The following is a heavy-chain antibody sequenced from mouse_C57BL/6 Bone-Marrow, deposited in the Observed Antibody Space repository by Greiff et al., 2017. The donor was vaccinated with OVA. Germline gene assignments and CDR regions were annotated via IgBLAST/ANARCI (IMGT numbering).Heavy chain of an antibody. Sequence: EVKLVESGPGLVKPSPSLSLTCTVTGYSITSGYDWHWIRHFPGNKLELMGYISYSGSTNYNPSLKSRIPIPPDTSKNHFFLKLNYVTTGYTATYYCDMKDSNYSWFAYWGKGTLVTVSA. D-gene: IGHD2-5*01. CDR2: ISYSGST. CDR3: DMKDSNYSWFAY. J-gene: IGHJ3*01. CDR1: GYSITSGYD. V-gene: IGHV3-1*01.